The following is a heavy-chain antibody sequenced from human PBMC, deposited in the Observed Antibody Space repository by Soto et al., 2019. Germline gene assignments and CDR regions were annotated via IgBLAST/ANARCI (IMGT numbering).Heavy chain of an antibody. Sequence: GTSAKASSKASGFAITSNALHWVRQAPGQRLEWMGWINAGNGNTKYSQKFQGRVTITRDTSASAAYMELSSLRSEDTAVYYCAAWGVAGSMDFWGKGTTVTVPS. CDR3: AAWGVAGSMDF. CDR2: INAGNGNT. J-gene: IGHJ6*03. V-gene: IGHV1-3*01. CDR1: GFAITSNA. D-gene: IGHD2-15*01.